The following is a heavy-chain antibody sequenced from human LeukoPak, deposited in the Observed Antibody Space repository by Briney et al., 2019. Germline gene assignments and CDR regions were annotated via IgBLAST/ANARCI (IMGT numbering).Heavy chain of an antibody. D-gene: IGHD4-17*01. Sequence: SETLSLTCTVSGGSISSYYWSWLRQPAGKGLEWLGRIYSSGSTNYNPSLKSRVTMSVDTSKNQFSLKLNSVTAADTAVYYCAREYGDLDYWGQGTLVTVSS. V-gene: IGHV4-4*07. CDR3: AREYGDLDY. CDR2: IYSSGST. J-gene: IGHJ4*02. CDR1: GGSISSYY.